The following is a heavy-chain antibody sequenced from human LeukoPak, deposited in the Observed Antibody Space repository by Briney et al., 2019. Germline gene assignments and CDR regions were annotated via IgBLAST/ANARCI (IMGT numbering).Heavy chain of an antibody. Sequence: QPGGSLRLSCAASGFTFGSYAMSWVRQAPGKGLEWVSAISGSGGSTYYADSVKGRFTISRDNSKNTLYLQMNSLRAEDTAVYYCAKDPYYYDSSGYYLPVDYWGQGTLVTVSS. CDR1: GFTFGSYA. J-gene: IGHJ4*02. D-gene: IGHD3-22*01. CDR3: AKDPYYYDSSGYYLPVDY. CDR2: ISGSGGST. V-gene: IGHV3-23*01.